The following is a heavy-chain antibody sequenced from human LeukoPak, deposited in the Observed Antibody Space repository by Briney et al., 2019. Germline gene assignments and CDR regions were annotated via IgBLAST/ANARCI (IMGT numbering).Heavy chain of an antibody. CDR1: GYTFTSYG. V-gene: IGHV1-18*01. D-gene: IGHD3-10*01. CDR3: ARDRQRLLWFGDRWFDP. Sequence: ASVKVSCKASGYTFTSYGISWVRQAPGQGLEWMGWISAYNGNTNYAQKLQGRVTMTTDTSTSTVYMELSSLRSEDTAVYYCARDRQRLLWFGDRWFDPWGQGTLVTVSS. J-gene: IGHJ5*02. CDR2: ISAYNGNT.